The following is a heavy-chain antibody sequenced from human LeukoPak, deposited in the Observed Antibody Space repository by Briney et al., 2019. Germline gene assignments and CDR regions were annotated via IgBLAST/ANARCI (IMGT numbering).Heavy chain of an antibody. V-gene: IGHV4-4*08. D-gene: IGHD3-22*01. CDR1: GGSMFSYY. CDR3: ARRAYYDSSGYHPTSGYFDL. Sequence: SETLSLTCSVSGGSMFSYYWNWIRQSPGKGREWIGYIYSNGITNYSPSLRSRGTISFATSRNQFSLRLTSVTAADTAIYYCARRAYYDSSGYHPTSGYFDLWGRGTLVTVSS. J-gene: IGHJ2*01. CDR2: IYSNGIT.